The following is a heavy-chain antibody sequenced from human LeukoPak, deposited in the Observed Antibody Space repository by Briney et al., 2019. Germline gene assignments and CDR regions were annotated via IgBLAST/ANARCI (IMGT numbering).Heavy chain of an antibody. J-gene: IGHJ4*02. Sequence: GASVKVSCKASGYTFTSYAMHWVRQAPGQRLEWMGWINAGNGNTKYSQKFQGRVTITRDTSASTAYMELSSLRSEDTAVYYCARDYSGYEGGDYWGQGTLVTVSS. CDR2: INAGNGNT. CDR3: ARDYSGYEGGDY. CDR1: GYTFTSYA. D-gene: IGHD5-12*01. V-gene: IGHV1-3*01.